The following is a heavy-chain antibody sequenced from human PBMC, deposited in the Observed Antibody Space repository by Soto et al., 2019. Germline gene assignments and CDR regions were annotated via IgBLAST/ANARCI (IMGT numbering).Heavy chain of an antibody. CDR2: ISAYNGNT. V-gene: IGHV1-18*01. Sequence: ASVKVSCKASGYTFTSYGISWVRQAPGQGLEWMGWISAYNGNTNYAQKLQGRVTMTTDTSTSTAYMELRSLRSDDTAVYYCARHNLKYCSSTSCAHVWFDPWGQGTLVTVSS. CDR1: GYTFTSYG. J-gene: IGHJ5*02. D-gene: IGHD2-2*01. CDR3: ARHNLKYCSSTSCAHVWFDP.